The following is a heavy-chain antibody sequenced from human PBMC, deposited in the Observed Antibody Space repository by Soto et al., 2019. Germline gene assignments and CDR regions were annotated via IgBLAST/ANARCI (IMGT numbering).Heavy chain of an antibody. J-gene: IGHJ5*01. CDR2: IRPHNGDT. CDR3: ARDRSGWYDF. D-gene: IGHD6-19*01. Sequence: QVQLVQSAAEVGKPGASVKVSCKASGYTFTTIRLSWVRQAPGQGLEWMGWIRPHNGDTQYAQKLQGRVTMTADTATTTEYREVRSLRPGDTAVCYCARDRSGWYDFWGQGTLVTVSS. V-gene: IGHV1-18*01. CDR1: GYTFTTIR.